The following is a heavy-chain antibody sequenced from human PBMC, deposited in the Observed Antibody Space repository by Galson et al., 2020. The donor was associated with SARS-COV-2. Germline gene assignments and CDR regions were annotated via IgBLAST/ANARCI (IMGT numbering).Heavy chain of an antibody. Sequence: GESLKISCKVSGYTLTELSMHWVRQAPGKGLEWMGGFDPEDGETIYAQKFQGRVTMTEDTSTDTAYMELSSLRSEDTAVYYCATDFAIFGVVILHYWGQGTLVTVSS. J-gene: IGHJ4*02. CDR1: GYTLTELS. V-gene: IGHV1-24*01. D-gene: IGHD3-3*01. CDR3: ATDFAIFGVVILHY. CDR2: FDPEDGET.